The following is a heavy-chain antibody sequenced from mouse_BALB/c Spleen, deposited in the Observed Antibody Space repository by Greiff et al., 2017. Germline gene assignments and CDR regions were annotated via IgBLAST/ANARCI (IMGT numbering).Heavy chain of an antibody. CDR1: GYTFSSYW. CDR2: ILPGSGST. J-gene: IGHJ1*01. V-gene: IGHV1-9*01. D-gene: IGHD1-1*01. CDR3: ADYGSRTGYFDV. Sequence: QVQLQQSGAELMKPGASVKISCKATGYTFSSYWIEWVKQRPGHGLEWIGAILPGSGSTNYNEKFKGKATFTADTSSNTAYMQLSSLTSEDSAVYYCADYGSRTGYFDVWGAGTTVTVSS.